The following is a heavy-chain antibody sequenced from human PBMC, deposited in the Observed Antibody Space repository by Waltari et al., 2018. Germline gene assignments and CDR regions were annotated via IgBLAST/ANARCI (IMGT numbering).Heavy chain of an antibody. CDR2: IIPIFGTA. D-gene: IGHD2-2*01. J-gene: IGHJ4*02. Sequence: QVQLVQSGAEVKKPGSSVKVSCKASGGTFSSYAISWVRQAPGQGLEWMGRIIPIFGTANYAQKFQGRVTITADKSTSTAYMELSSLRSEDTAVYYCARDGIYCSSTSCPRGDYWGQGTLVTVSS. CDR1: GGTFSSYA. V-gene: IGHV1-69*08. CDR3: ARDGIYCSSTSCPRGDY.